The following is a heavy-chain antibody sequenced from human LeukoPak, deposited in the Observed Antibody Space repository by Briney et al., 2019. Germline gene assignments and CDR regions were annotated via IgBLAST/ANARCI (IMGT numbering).Heavy chain of an antibody. J-gene: IGHJ1*01. D-gene: IGHD3-16*01. CDR1: GFTFSSYG. Sequence: GGSLRLSCATSGFTFSSYGMHWVRQAPGKGLEWVALIWFDGTNKYYADSVKGRFTISRDPSKNTLYLQMNSLGAEDTAVYYCARIHNNYGMGYFQHWGLGTLVTVSS. V-gene: IGHV3-33*01. CDR2: IWFDGTNK. CDR3: ARIHNNYGMGYFQH.